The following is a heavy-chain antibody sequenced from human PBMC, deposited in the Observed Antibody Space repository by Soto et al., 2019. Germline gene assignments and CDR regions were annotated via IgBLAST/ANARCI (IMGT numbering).Heavy chain of an antibody. CDR3: TRPLTTTPTYYYYGMDV. CDR1: GFTFSGSA. J-gene: IGHJ6*02. D-gene: IGHD4-17*01. CDR2: IRSKANSYAT. V-gene: IGHV3-73*01. Sequence: EVQLVESGGGLVQPGGSLKLSCAASGFTFSGSAMHWVRQASGKGLEWVGRIRSKANSYATAYAASVKGRFTISRDDSKNTAYLQMNSLKTEDTAVYYCTRPLTTTPTYYYYGMDVWGQGTTVTVSS.